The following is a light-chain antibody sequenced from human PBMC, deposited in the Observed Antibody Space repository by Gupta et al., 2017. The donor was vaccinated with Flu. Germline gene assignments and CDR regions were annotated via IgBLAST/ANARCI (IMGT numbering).Light chain of an antibody. V-gene: IGKV1-39*01. CDR2: AAS. Sequence: IQMTQSPSSLPASIGDRVTITCRTSQSISSYLNWYQQKPGKAPKVLIYAASVLQSGVPARFSGSGAGTDFTLTISSLQPEDFATYYCQHTGTFGPGTKVEI. J-gene: IGKJ3*01. CDR3: QHTGT. CDR1: QSISSY.